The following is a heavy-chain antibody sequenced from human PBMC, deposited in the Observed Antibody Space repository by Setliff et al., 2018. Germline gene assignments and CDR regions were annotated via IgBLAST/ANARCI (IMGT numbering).Heavy chain of an antibody. V-gene: IGHV3-49*04. CDR1: GFTFGDYA. D-gene: IGHD3-10*01. CDR2: IRSKAYGGTT. CDR3: TRAPGGSGSFYYYYGMDV. Sequence: LRLSCTASGFTFGDYAMSWVRQAPGKGLEWVGFIRSKAYGGTTEYAASVKGRFTISRDDSKSIAYLQMNSLKTEDTAVYYCTRAPGGSGSFYYYYGMDVWGQGTTVTVSS. J-gene: IGHJ6*02.